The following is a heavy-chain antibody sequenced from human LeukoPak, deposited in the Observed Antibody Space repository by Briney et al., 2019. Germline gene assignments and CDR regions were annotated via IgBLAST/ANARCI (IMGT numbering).Heavy chain of an antibody. Sequence: SETLSLTCAVYGGSFSGYYWSWIRQPPGKGLEWIGEINHSGSTNYNPSLKSRVTISVDTSKNQFSLKLSSVTAADTAVYYCARDVYYYGSGKDYYMDVWGKGTTVTISS. CDR3: ARDVYYYGSGKDYYMDV. D-gene: IGHD3-10*01. V-gene: IGHV4-34*01. CDR1: GGSFSGYY. J-gene: IGHJ6*03. CDR2: INHSGST.